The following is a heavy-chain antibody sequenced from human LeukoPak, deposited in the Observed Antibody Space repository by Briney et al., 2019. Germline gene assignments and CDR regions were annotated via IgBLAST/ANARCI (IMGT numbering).Heavy chain of an antibody. D-gene: IGHD4-17*01. J-gene: IGHJ4*02. V-gene: IGHV3-53*01. CDR1: GFTVSSNY. CDR2: IYSGGST. Sequence: PGGSLRLSCAASGFTVSSNYMSWVRQAPGKGLEWVSVIYSGGSTYYADSVEGRFTISRDNSKNTLYLQMNSLRAEGTAVYYCARGGYGDPYYFDYWGQGTLVTVSS. CDR3: ARGGYGDPYYFDY.